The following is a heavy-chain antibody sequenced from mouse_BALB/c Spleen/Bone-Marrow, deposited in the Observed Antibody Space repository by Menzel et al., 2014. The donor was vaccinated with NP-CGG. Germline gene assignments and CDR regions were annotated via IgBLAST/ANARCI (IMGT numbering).Heavy chain of an antibody. J-gene: IGHJ3*01. Sequence: EVQRVESGPDLVKPGASVKISCKASGYSFTDYYMHWVKPSHGKSLEWIGRVNPNNGGTNYNQKFKGKAILTVDKSSNTAYMELRSLTSGDSAVYFCARDYDYGCAYWGQGTLVTVSA. CDR2: VNPNNGGT. D-gene: IGHD2-4*01. CDR1: GYSFTDYY. V-gene: IGHV1-18*01. CDR3: ARDYDYGCAY.